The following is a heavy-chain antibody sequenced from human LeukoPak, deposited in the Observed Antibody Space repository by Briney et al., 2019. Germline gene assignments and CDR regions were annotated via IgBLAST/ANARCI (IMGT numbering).Heavy chain of an antibody. J-gene: IGHJ4*02. Sequence: PGGSLRLSCAASGFTFSSYAMHWVRQAPGKGLEYVSAISSNGGSTYYANSVKGRFTISRDNSKSTLYLQMGSLRAEDMAVYYCARSDYDILTGYSFDYWGQGTLVTVSS. CDR3: ARSDYDILTGYSFDY. D-gene: IGHD3-9*01. CDR2: ISSNGGST. V-gene: IGHV3-64*01. CDR1: GFTFSSYA.